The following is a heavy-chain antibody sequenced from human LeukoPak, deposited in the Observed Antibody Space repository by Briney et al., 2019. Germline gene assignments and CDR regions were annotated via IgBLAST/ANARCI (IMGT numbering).Heavy chain of an antibody. CDR2: ISSSSYI. D-gene: IGHD2-2*01. J-gene: IGHJ4*02. V-gene: IGHV3-21*01. Sequence: GGSLRLSCAASGFTFSSYSMNWVRQAPGKGLEWVSSISSSSYIYYADSVKGRFTISRDNAKNSLYLQMNSLRAEDTAVYYCARDQQGIVVVPAAMHLDYWGQGTLVTVSS. CDR3: ARDQQGIVVVPAAMHLDY. CDR1: GFTFSSYS.